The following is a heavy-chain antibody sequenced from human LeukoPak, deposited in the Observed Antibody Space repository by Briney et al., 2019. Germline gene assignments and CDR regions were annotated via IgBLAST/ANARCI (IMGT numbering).Heavy chain of an antibody. V-gene: IGHV3-73*01. J-gene: IGHJ4*02. Sequence: GGSLRLSCAASGFTFSGSAMHWVRQASGKGLEWVGLIRSTSNGYATAYAASVKGRFTISRDDSKNTAYLQMNSLKTEDTAVYYCAGGSGWYSPDYWGQGALVTVSS. CDR3: AGGSGWYSPDY. D-gene: IGHD6-19*01. CDR2: IRSTSNGYAT. CDR1: GFTFSGSA.